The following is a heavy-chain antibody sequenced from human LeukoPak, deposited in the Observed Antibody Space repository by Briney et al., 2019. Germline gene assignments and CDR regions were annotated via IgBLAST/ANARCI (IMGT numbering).Heavy chain of an antibody. CDR1: GFTFSSYA. Sequence: PGGSLRLSCAASGFTFSSYAMSWVRQAPGKGLEWVSGISSGGGSAYYADSVKGRFTISRDDSKNKLKLQMNSLRAEDTAVYYCAKGTDRRGSCPLDYWGQGTLVTVSS. CDR2: ISSGGGSA. CDR3: AKGTDRRGSCPLDY. D-gene: IGHD2-15*01. V-gene: IGHV3-23*01. J-gene: IGHJ4*02.